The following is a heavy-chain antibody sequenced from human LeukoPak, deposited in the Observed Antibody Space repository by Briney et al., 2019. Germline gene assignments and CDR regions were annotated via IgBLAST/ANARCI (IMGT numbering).Heavy chain of an antibody. CDR3: AKAYGSAAQYYFDY. Sequence: GRSLRLSCAASGFTFDDYAMHWVRHAPGKGLEWVSGISWSSSSIGYADSVKGRFTISRDNAKNSLYLQMNSLRAEDMALYYCAKAYGSAAQYYFDYWGQGTLVTVSS. CDR2: ISWSSSSI. CDR1: GFTFDDYA. J-gene: IGHJ4*02. D-gene: IGHD3-10*01. V-gene: IGHV3-9*03.